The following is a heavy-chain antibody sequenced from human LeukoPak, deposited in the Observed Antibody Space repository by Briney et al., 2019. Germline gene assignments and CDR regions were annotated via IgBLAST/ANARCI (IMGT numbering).Heavy chain of an antibody. CDR3: ARDDYGDGKFDY. D-gene: IGHD4-17*01. Sequence: RSSETLSLTCSVSGGSISSYYWSWIRQPPGKGLEWIGYIYYSGSTNYNPSLKSRVTISVDTSKNQFSLKLSSVTAADTAVYYCARDDYGDGKFDYWGQGTLVTVSS. J-gene: IGHJ4*02. V-gene: IGHV4-59*01. CDR1: GGSISSYY. CDR2: IYYSGST.